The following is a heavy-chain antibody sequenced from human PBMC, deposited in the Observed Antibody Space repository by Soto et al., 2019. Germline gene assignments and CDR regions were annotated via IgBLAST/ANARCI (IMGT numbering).Heavy chain of an antibody. D-gene: IGHD5-12*01. CDR2: ISYDGSNK. Sequence: GGSLRLSCAAFGFTFSSYAMPWVRKAPGKGLEWVAVISYDGSNKYYADSVKGRFTISRDNSKNTLYLQMNSLRAEDTAVYYCASPKAGLRLRPDFDYWGQGTLVTVSS. J-gene: IGHJ4*02. CDR1: GFTFSSYA. CDR3: ASPKAGLRLRPDFDY. V-gene: IGHV3-30-3*01.